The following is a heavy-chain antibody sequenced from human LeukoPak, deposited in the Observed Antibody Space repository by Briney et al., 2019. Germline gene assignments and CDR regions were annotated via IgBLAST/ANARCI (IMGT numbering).Heavy chain of an antibody. J-gene: IGHJ2*01. CDR1: GGTFSSYA. Sequence: GSSVKVSCKASGGTFSSYAISWVRQAPGQGLEWMGRIIPIFGVANYAQKFQGRVTITADKSTSTAYMELSSLRSEDTAAYYCARQNWYFDLWGRGTLVTVSS. CDR2: IIPIFGVA. V-gene: IGHV1-69*04. CDR3: ARQNWYFDL.